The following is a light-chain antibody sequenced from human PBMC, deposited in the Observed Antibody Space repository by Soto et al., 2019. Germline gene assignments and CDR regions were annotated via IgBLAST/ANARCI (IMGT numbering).Light chain of an antibody. J-gene: IGLJ2*01. Sequence: QSVLTQPPSMSAAPGQKVTISCSGSSSNIGKTYVSWYQQFPGTAPQLLIYDNNKRPSGIPDRFSGSTSGTSATLGITGLQTGYVVDYYCRTWDSSLTAMVFGGGTKVTVL. CDR1: SSNIGKTY. CDR2: DNN. V-gene: IGLV1-51*01. CDR3: RTWDSSLTAMV.